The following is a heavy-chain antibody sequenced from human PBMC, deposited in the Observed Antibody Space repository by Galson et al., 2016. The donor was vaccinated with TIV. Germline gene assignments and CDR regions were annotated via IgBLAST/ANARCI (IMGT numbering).Heavy chain of an antibody. CDR2: MWFDGRNL. Sequence: SLRLSCAASGFTFSTYGMHWVRQAPGKGLEWVAVMWFDGRNLDYADSVKGRFTISRDNSKNTLYLQINSLSAEDTAVYYCAREGHYSSSSPGYYFDYWGQGTLVTVSS. D-gene: IGHD6-6*01. J-gene: IGHJ4*02. V-gene: IGHV3-33*01. CDR1: GFTFSTYG. CDR3: AREGHYSSSSPGYYFDY.